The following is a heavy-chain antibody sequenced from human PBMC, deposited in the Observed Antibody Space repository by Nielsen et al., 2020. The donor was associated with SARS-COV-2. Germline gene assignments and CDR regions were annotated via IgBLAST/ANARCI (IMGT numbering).Heavy chain of an antibody. Sequence: ASVKVSCKASGYTFTDYVVHWIRQAPGQGLEWVGLIYIGGGATFYARKFQGRVTVTRDTSTSTVYMEISSLRSDDTAVYFCARDLGASGVRDYWGQGTLVTVSS. CDR1: GYTFTDYV. CDR2: IYIGGGAT. J-gene: IGHJ4*02. D-gene: IGHD3-16*01. CDR3: ARDLGASGVRDY. V-gene: IGHV1-46*01.